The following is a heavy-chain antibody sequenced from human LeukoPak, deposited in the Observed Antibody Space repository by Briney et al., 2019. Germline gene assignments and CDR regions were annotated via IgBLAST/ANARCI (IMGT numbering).Heavy chain of an antibody. D-gene: IGHD5-24*01. J-gene: IGHJ4*02. Sequence: GGSLRLSCAASGFTFNTYVMHWVRQAPGKGLVWVARIDTDGKTTTYADSVKGRFTISRDNAKNMLYVQMNSLRAEDTAVYYCVRDKDGYNSGGQGTLVSVSS. CDR1: GFTFNTYV. CDR3: VRDKDGYNS. CDR2: IDTDGKTT. V-gene: IGHV3-74*01.